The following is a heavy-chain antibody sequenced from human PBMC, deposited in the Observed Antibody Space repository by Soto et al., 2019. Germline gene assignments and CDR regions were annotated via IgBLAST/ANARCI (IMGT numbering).Heavy chain of an antibody. CDR3: AKDMWQYYYDRRYAFAI. CDR2: ISWNSGSI. CDR1: GFTFDDYA. Sequence: EVQLVESGGGFVQPGRSLRLSCAASGFTFDDYAMHWVRQAPGKGLEWVAGISWNSGSIGYADSVKGRFTISRDNAKNSLYLKMNSLRAEDTALYYCAKDMWQYYYDRRYAFAIWGQGTMVTVS. J-gene: IGHJ3*02. D-gene: IGHD3-22*01. V-gene: IGHV3-9*01.